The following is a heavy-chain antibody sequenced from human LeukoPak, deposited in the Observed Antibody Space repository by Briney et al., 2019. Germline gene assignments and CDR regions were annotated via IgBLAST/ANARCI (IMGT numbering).Heavy chain of an antibody. J-gene: IGHJ4*02. D-gene: IGHD4-17*01. CDR2: IKQDGSEQ. CDR3: AKDTYGNNYFDY. V-gene: IGHV3-7*03. Sequence: GGSLRLSCAASGFTFSRYWMNWVRQAPGKGLEWVANIKQDGSEQYYVDSVKGRFTISRDNAKNSLYLQMNSLRAEDTAVYYCAKDTYGNNYFDYWGQGTLVTVSS. CDR1: GFTFSRYW.